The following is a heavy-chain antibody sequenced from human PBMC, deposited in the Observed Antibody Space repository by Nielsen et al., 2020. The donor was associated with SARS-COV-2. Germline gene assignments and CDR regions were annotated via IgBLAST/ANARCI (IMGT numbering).Heavy chain of an antibody. J-gene: IGHJ6*02. D-gene: IGHD6-19*01. V-gene: IGHV3-48*02. Sequence: GESLKISCAASGFTFSSYSKNWVRQAPGKGLEWVSYISSSSSTIYYADSVKGRFTISRDNAKNSLYLQMNSLRDEDTAVYYCARDGAVAGYYGMDVWAKGPRSPSP. CDR2: ISSSSSTI. CDR1: GFTFSSYS. CDR3: ARDGAVAGYYGMDV.